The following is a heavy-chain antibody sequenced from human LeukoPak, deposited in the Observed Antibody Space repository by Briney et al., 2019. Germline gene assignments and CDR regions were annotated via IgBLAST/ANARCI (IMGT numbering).Heavy chain of an antibody. CDR3: ARVYRVVGAVDAFDI. Sequence: ASVKVSCKASGYTFTGYYMHWVRQAPGQGLEWMGWINPNSGGTNYAQKFQGRVTMTRDTSTSTAYMELSRLRSDDTAVYYCARVYRVVGAVDAFDIWGQGTMVTVSS. D-gene: IGHD1-26*01. V-gene: IGHV1-2*02. J-gene: IGHJ3*02. CDR1: GYTFTGYY. CDR2: INPNSGGT.